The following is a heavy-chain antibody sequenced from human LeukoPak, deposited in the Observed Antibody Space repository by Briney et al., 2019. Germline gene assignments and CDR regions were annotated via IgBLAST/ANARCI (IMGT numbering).Heavy chain of an antibody. J-gene: IGHJ3*02. V-gene: IGHV4-38-2*02. CDR2: IYYSGST. CDR3: ARRAGNDAFDI. Sequence: PSETLSLTCTVSGYSISSGYYWGWIRQPPGKGLEWIGSIYYSGSTYYNPSLRSRVTISVDTSKNQFSLKLSSVTAADTAVYYCARRAGNDAFDIWGQGTMVTVSS. D-gene: IGHD1-1*01. CDR1: GYSISSGYY.